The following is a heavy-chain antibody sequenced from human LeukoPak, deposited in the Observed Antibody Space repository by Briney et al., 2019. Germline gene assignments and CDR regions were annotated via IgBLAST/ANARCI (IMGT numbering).Heavy chain of an antibody. Sequence: GGSLRLSCVASGFTFSAYAMSWVRQAPGKGLQCVSGVTGGGDSTYSADSVKGRFFVSRDNSKNTLYLQMNNLRPEDTASYYCAKGGYSRSYNELDYWGQGTLVAVSS. CDR1: GFTFSAYA. CDR2: VTGGGDST. D-gene: IGHD2-15*01. V-gene: IGHV3-23*01. J-gene: IGHJ4*02. CDR3: AKGGYSRSYNELDY.